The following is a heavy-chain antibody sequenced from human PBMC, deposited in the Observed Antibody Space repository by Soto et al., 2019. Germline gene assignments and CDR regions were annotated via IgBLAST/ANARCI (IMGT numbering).Heavy chain of an antibody. CDR2: IRSEAYSFAT. D-gene: IGHD2-2*01. Sequence: PGGSLRLSCAPSGFSFSGPAVHWVRQASGKGLEWVGRIRSEAYSFATAYAASVKGRFTISRDDSKNTAYLQMNSLKTEDTAVYYCARGYCSSTSCYLDYWGQGTQVTVSS. V-gene: IGHV3-73*01. J-gene: IGHJ4*02. CDR1: GFSFSGPA. CDR3: ARGYCSSTSCYLDY.